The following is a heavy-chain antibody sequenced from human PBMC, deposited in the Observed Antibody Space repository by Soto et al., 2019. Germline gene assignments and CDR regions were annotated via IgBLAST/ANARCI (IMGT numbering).Heavy chain of an antibody. CDR3: ARDYDFKYYYYYMDV. Sequence: ASVKVSCKASGYTFTSYGISWVRQAPGQGLERMGWISAYNGNTNYAQKLQGRVTMTTDTSTSTAYMELRSLRSDDTAVYYCARDYDFKYYYYYMDVWSKGTTVTVSS. D-gene: IGHD3-3*01. J-gene: IGHJ6*03. CDR1: GYTFTSYG. V-gene: IGHV1-18*01. CDR2: ISAYNGNT.